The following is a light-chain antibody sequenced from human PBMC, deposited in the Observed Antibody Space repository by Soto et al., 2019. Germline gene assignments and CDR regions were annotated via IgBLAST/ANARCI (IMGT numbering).Light chain of an antibody. J-gene: IGKJ2*01. CDR1: QTVGSN. CDR2: DAS. Sequence: EIVMTQSPATLSVSPGERATLSCRASQTVGSNLAWYQQKRGQAPRLLIYDASTRATGIPARFSGSGSGTKFTLTISGLQSEDFVIYYCQQYNYWPRTFGLGTKVDIK. V-gene: IGKV3D-15*01. CDR3: QQYNYWPRT.